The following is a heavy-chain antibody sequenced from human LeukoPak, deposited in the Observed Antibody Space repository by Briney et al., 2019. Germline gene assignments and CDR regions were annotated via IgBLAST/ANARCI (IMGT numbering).Heavy chain of an antibody. D-gene: IGHD1-14*01. V-gene: IGHV3-13*01. CDR2: IGTAGDT. CDR1: GFTFSAYA. Sequence: GGSLRLSCAASGFTFSAYAMTWVRQAPGKGLEWVSAIGTAGDTYYPGSVKGRFTISRENAKNSLYLQMNSLRAGDTAVYYCARESTGSAFDIWGQGTMVTVSS. J-gene: IGHJ3*02. CDR3: ARESTGSAFDI.